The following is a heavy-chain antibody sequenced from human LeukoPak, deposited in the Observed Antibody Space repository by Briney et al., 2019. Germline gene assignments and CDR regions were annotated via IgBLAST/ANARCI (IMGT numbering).Heavy chain of an antibody. Sequence: ASVKVSCKASGYSLINYGLIWVRQAPGQGLELMGWISAYNGNTSYAQKVQGRVTMTTDTSTNTAYMELRSLRSDDTAVYYCARVGSSFNFDYWGQGTLVTVSS. CDR3: ARVGSSFNFDY. V-gene: IGHV1-18*01. CDR2: ISAYNGNT. J-gene: IGHJ4*02. D-gene: IGHD6-6*01. CDR1: GYSLINYG.